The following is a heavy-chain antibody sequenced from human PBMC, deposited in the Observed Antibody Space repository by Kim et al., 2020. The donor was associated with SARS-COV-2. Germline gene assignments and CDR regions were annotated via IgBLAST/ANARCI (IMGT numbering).Heavy chain of an antibody. V-gene: IGHV7-4-1*02. D-gene: IGHD1-26*01. Sequence: ASVKVSCKASGYTFTSYAMNWVRQAPGQGLEWMGWINTNTGNPTYAQGFTGRFVFSLDTSVSTAYLQISSLKAEDTVVYYCARTGSLVGGSYTYWYFDLWGRGTLVTVSS. CDR2: INTNTGNP. CDR1: GYTFTSYA. J-gene: IGHJ2*01. CDR3: ARTGSLVGGSYTYWYFDL.